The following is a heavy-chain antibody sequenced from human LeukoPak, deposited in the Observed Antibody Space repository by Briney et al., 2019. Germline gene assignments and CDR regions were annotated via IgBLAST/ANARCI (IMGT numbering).Heavy chain of an antibody. D-gene: IGHD3-3*01. V-gene: IGHV3-15*07. Sequence: GGSLRLSCAAPGFTFSNAWMNWVRQAPGKGLEWVGRIKSKTDGGTTDYAAPVKGRFTISRDDSKNTLYLQMNSLKTEDTAVYYCTTHYDFWSGSTLTYFDYWGQGTLVTVSS. CDR2: IKSKTDGGTT. J-gene: IGHJ4*02. CDR1: GFTFSNAW. CDR3: TTHYDFWSGSTLTYFDY.